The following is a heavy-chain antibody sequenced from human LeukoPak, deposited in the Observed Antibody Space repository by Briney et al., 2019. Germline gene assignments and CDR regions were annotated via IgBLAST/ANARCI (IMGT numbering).Heavy chain of an antibody. J-gene: IGHJ3*02. CDR2: TPSGGDNT. Sequence: SGGSLRLSCVASGFAMRTYGMSWVRQAPGKGLEWVSGTPSGGDNTYYADSVKGRFTISRDNSKNTLYLQMNSLRAEDTAVYYCARREQQLLLFDIWGQGTMVTVSS. V-gene: IGHV3-66*02. D-gene: IGHD6-13*01. CDR3: ARREQQLLLFDI. CDR1: GFAMRTYG.